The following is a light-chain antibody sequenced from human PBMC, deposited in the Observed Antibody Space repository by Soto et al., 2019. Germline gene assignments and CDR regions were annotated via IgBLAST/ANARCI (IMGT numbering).Light chain of an antibody. Sequence: EIVLTQSPGTLSLSPWERATLSCRASQSVSNNYLAWYQQKPGQAPRLLIYGASNSATGIPDRFSGSGSGTDFTLTISRLEPEDFAVYYCQQYGSSGTFGQGTKVDIK. CDR3: QQYGSSGT. J-gene: IGKJ1*01. CDR1: QSVSNNY. CDR2: GAS. V-gene: IGKV3-20*01.